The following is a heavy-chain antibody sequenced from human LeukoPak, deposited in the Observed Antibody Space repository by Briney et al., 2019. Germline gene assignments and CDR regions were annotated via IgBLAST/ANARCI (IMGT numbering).Heavy chain of an antibody. CDR1: GFTFSSYG. D-gene: IGHD1-26*01. J-gene: IGHJ4*01. V-gene: IGHV3-30*18. CDR3: AKDLEGAIDY. Sequence: GGSLRLSCAASGFTFSSYGMHWVRQAPGKGLEWVAVISYDGSNKYYADSVKGRFTISRDNSKNTLYLQMNSLRAEDTAVYYCAKDLEGAIDYWGQEPWSPSPQ. CDR2: ISYDGSNK.